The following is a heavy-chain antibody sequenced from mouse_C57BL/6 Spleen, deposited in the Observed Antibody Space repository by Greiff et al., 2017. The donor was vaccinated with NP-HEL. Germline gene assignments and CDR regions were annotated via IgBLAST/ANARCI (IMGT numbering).Heavy chain of an antibody. CDR1: GYTFTSYW. V-gene: IGHV1-64*01. J-gene: IGHJ2*01. Sequence: QVQLQQSGAELVKPGASVKLSCKASGYTFTSYWMHWVKQRPGQGLEWIGMIHPNSGSTNYNEKFKSKATLTVDKSSSTAYMQLSSLTSEDSAVYYCARLGDYDAFDYWGQGTTLTVSS. CDR3: ARLGDYDAFDY. D-gene: IGHD2-4*01. CDR2: IHPNSGST.